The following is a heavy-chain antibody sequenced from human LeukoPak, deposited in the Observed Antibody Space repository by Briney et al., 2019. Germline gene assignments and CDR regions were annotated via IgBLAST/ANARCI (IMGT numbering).Heavy chain of an antibody. Sequence: GGSLRLSCAASGFTFSSYWMSWVRQAPGKGLEWVANIKQDGSEKYYVDSVKGRFTISGDNAKNSLYLQMNSLRAEDTAVYYCARSPPRGREGYWGQGTLVTVSS. CDR2: IKQDGSEK. CDR1: GFTFSSYW. CDR3: ARSPPRGREGY. V-gene: IGHV3-7*03. D-gene: IGHD5-24*01. J-gene: IGHJ4*02.